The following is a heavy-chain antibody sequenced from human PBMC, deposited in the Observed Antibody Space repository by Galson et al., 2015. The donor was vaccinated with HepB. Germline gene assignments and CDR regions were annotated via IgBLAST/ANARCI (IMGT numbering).Heavy chain of an antibody. CDR3: ATPRGISSSWSAYDY. CDR2: FDPEDGET. Sequence: SVKVSCKVSGYTLTELSMHWVRQAPGKGLEWMGGFDPEDGETIYAQKFQGRVTMTEDTSTDTAYMELSSLRSEDTAVYYCATPRGISSSWSAYDYWGQGTLVTVSS. CDR1: GYTLTELS. J-gene: IGHJ4*02. D-gene: IGHD6-13*01. V-gene: IGHV1-24*01.